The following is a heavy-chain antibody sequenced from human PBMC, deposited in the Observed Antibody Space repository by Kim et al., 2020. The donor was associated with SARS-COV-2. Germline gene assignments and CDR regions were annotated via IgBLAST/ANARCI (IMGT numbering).Heavy chain of an antibody. CDR3: TRDRETYFDY. CDR2: IRSKAYGGTT. J-gene: IGHJ4*02. Sequence: GGSLRLSCTASGFTFGDYAMSWVRQAPGKGLEWVGFIRSKAYGGTTEYAASVKGRFTISRDDSKSIAYLQMNSLKTEDTAVYYCTRDRETYFDYWGQGTLVTVSS. D-gene: IGHD1-26*01. CDR1: GFTFGDYA. V-gene: IGHV3-49*04.